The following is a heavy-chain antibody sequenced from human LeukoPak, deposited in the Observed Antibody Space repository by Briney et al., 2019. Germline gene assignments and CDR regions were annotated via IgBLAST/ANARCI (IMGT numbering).Heavy chain of an antibody. Sequence: SETLSLTCTVSGGSISSYYWSWIRQPAGKGLEWIGRIYTSGSTNYNPSLKSRVTMSVDTSKNQFSLKLSSVTAADTAVYYCARGFDFWSGYYWDYWGQGTLVTVSS. D-gene: IGHD3-3*01. V-gene: IGHV4-4*07. CDR2: IYTSGST. CDR1: GGSISSYY. CDR3: ARGFDFWSGYYWDY. J-gene: IGHJ4*02.